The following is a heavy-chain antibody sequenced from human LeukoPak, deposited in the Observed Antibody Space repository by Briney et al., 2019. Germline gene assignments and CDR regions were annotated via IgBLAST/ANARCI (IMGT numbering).Heavy chain of an antibody. CDR2: INPNSGGT. CDR3: ARDEYSTSSGGS. Sequence: GASVKVSCKASGYTFTGYYMHWVRQAPGQWLEWMGRINPNSGGTNYAQKFQGRVIMTRDTSISTAYMELSRLRFDDTAVYYCARDEYSTSSGGSWGQGTLVTVSS. J-gene: IGHJ5*02. CDR1: GYTFTGYY. D-gene: IGHD6-6*01. V-gene: IGHV1-2*06.